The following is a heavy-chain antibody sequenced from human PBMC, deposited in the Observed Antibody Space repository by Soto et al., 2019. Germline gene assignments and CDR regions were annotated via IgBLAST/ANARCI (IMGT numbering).Heavy chain of an antibody. J-gene: IGHJ5*02. CDR2: IYYSGST. CDR3: ARNEDGDYVLS. Sequence: SETLSLTCTVSGGSISSSSYYWGWIRQPPGKGLEWIGSIYYSGSTYYNPSLKSRVTISVDTSKNQFSLKLSSVTAADTAVYYCARNEDGDYVLSWGQGTLVTVSS. CDR1: GGSISSSSYY. V-gene: IGHV4-39*01. D-gene: IGHD4-17*01.